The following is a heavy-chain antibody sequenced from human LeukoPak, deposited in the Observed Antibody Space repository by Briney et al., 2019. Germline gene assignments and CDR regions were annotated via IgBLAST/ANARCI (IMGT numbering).Heavy chain of an antibody. CDR1: GYTFTSYG. V-gene: IGHV1-18*01. CDR3: ARDKAYYYGSGSYSNYMDV. J-gene: IGHJ6*03. Sequence: ASVKVSCTASGYTFTSYGISWVRQAPGQGLEWMGWISAYNGNTNYAQKLQGRVTMTTDTSTSTAYMELRSLRSDDTAVYYCARDKAYYYGSGSYSNYMDVWGKGTTATVSS. D-gene: IGHD3-10*01. CDR2: ISAYNGNT.